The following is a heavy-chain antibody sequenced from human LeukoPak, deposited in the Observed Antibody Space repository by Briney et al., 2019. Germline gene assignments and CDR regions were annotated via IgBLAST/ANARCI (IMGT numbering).Heavy chain of an antibody. J-gene: IGHJ4*02. CDR3: ARGRGGLLWFGDDYFDY. V-gene: IGHV3-48*03. CDR1: GFTFSSSE. Sequence: GGSLRLSCAASGFTFSSSEMSWVRQAPGRGLEWVSHITSSGSTIYHADSVKGRFTISRDNSKNTLYLQMNSLRAEDTAVYYCARGRGGLLWFGDDYFDYWGQGTLVTVSS. CDR2: ITSSGSTI. D-gene: IGHD3-10*01.